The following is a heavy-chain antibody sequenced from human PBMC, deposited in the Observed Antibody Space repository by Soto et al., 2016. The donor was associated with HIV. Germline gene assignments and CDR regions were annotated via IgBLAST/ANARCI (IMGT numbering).Heavy chain of an antibody. V-gene: IGHV1-8*02. Sequence: QVQLVQSGAEVKKPGASVKVSCKTSGYTFTTYDMNWVRQATGQGLEWVGWMNPNSGKTGYAQKFQGRITLTKNTSKSTAYMELTSLRYDDTAVYYCVVWNRGFLYYYGMDVWGQGTTITVS. CDR2: MNPNSGKT. D-gene: IGHD3-10*01. J-gene: IGHJ6*02. CDR1: GYTFTTYD. CDR3: VVWNRGFLYYYGMDV.